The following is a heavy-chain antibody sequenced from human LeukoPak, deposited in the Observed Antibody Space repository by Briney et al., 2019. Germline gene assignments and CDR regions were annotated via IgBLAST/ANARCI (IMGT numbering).Heavy chain of an antibody. CDR1: GFTFSSYG. CDR2: IWCDGSNK. CDR3: AKNIAAAAHPPSPVDY. V-gene: IGHV3-33*06. J-gene: IGHJ4*02. Sequence: PGGSLRLSCAASGFTFSSYGMHWVRQAPGKGLEWVAVIWCDGSNKYYADSVKGRFTISRDNSKNTLYLQMNSLRAEDTAVYYCAKNIAAAAHPPSPVDYWGQGTLVTVSS. D-gene: IGHD6-13*01.